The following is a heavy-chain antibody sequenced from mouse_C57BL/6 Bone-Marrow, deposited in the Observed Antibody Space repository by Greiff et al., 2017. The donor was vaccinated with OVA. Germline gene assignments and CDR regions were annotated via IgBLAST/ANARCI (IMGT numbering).Heavy chain of an antibody. D-gene: IGHD2-2*01. Sequence: EVKLVESRGGLVKPGGSLKLSCAASGFTFSDYGMHWVRQAPEKGLEWVAYISSGSSTIYYADTVKGRFTISRDNAKNTLFLQMTSLRSEDTAMYYCARGRLPPLWYFDVWGTGTTVTVSS. V-gene: IGHV5-17*01. CDR2: ISSGSSTI. CDR1: GFTFSDYG. J-gene: IGHJ1*03. CDR3: ARGRLPPLWYFDV.